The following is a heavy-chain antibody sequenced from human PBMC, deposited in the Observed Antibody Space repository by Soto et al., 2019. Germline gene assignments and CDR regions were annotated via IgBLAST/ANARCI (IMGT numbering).Heavy chain of an antibody. J-gene: IGHJ4*02. V-gene: IGHV3-7*01. CDR1: GFTFSSHW. D-gene: IGHD3-22*01. Sequence: LRLSCAASGFTFSSHWMSWVRQAPGKGLEWVANIKQDGSVIYYVDSVKGRFTISRDNAKNSLYLQMNSLRAEDTALYYCARVTRSGGYYDWGQGTLVTVSS. CDR2: IKQDGSVI. CDR3: ARVTRSGGYYD.